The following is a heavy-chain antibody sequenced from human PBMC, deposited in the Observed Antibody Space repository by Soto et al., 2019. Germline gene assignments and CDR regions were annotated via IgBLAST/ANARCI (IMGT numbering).Heavy chain of an antibody. J-gene: IGHJ4*02. CDR3: ARLYSSGFDY. D-gene: IGHD6-19*01. Sequence: SETLSLPWAVSWGPISGRGYSRRCTRQSPGKELEWIGYIYYSEFTNYNPALKSRVTISVDTSKNQFSLKLSSVTAADTAVYYCARLYSSGFDYWGQGTLVTVSS. CDR2: IYYSEFT. V-gene: IGHV4-61*05. CDR1: WGPISGRGYS.